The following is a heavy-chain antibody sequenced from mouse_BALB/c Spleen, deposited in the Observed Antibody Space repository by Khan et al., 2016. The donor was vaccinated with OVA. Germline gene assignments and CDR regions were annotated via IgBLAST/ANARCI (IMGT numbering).Heavy chain of an antibody. CDR1: GFSLTGYG. CDR3: AKGVWSYYVALDY. V-gene: IGHV2-6-5*01. Sequence: QVQLKESGPGLVAPSQNLSITCTVSGFSLTGYGVSWIRQPPGKGLEWLGVIWGGGTTYYNSALKSRLSISKDNSKSQVFLKMNSLQTDDTAMYYCAKGVWSYYVALDYWGQGTSVTVSS. CDR2: IWGGGTT. D-gene: IGHD2-10*02. J-gene: IGHJ4*01.